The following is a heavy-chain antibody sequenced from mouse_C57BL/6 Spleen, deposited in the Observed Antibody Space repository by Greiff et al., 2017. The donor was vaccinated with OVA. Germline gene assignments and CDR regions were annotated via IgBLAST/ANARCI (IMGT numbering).Heavy chain of an antibody. Sequence: VQLQQSGAELVMPGASVKLSCKASGYTFTSYWMHWVKQRPGQGLEWIGEIDPSDSYTNYNQKFKGKSTLTVDKSSSTAYMQLSSLTSEDSAVYYCARSYSDYWGQGTTLTVSS. J-gene: IGHJ2*01. V-gene: IGHV1-69*01. CDR2: IDPSDSYT. CDR1: GYTFTSYW. CDR3: ARSYSDY.